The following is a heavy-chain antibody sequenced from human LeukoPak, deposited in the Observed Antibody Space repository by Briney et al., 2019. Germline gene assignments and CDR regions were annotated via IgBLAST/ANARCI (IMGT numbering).Heavy chain of an antibody. J-gene: IGHJ4*02. CDR1: GFTFSSYG. CDR2: IWYDGSNK. D-gene: IGHD2-8*01. CDR3: ARDSVRSCTNGVCTPFDY. V-gene: IGHV3-33*01. Sequence: GRSLRLSCAASGFTFSSYGMHWVRQAPGKGLEWVAVIWYDGSNKYYADSVKGRFTISRDNSKNTLYLQMNSLRAEDTAVYYCARDSVRSCTNGVCTPFDYWGQGTLVTVSS.